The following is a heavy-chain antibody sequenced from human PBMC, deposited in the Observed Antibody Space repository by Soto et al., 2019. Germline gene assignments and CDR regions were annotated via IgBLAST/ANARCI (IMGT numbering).Heavy chain of an antibody. D-gene: IGHD2-2*01. V-gene: IGHV4-31*03. J-gene: IGHJ4*02. CDR1: GGSISSGGYY. CDR2: IYYSGST. Sequence: QVQLQESGPGLVKPSQTLSLTCTVSGGSISSGGYYWSWIRQHPGKGLEWIGYIYYSGSTYYNPSLKSRVTISVDTSNNQFSLKLSSVTAADTAVYYCARSSTSANYFDYWGQGTLVTVSS. CDR3: ARSSTSANYFDY.